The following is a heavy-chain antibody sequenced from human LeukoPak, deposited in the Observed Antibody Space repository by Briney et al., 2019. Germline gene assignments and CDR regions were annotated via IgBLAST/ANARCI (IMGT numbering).Heavy chain of an antibody. V-gene: IGHV4-34*01. J-gene: IGHJ4*02. Sequence: SETLSLTCAVYGGSFSGYYWSWIRQPPGKGLEWIGEINHSGSTNYNPSLKSRVTISVDTSKNQFSLKLSSVTAADTAVCYCARPGRLSSGYYYDYWGQGTLVTVSS. CDR1: GGSFSGYY. CDR3: ARPGRLSSGYYYDY. D-gene: IGHD3-22*01. CDR2: INHSGST.